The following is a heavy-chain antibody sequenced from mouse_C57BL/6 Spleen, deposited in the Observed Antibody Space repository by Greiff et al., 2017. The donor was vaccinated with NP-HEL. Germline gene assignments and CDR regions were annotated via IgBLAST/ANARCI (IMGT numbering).Heavy chain of an antibody. Sequence: QVQLKESGAELVKPGASVKISCKASGYAFSSYWMNWVKQRPGKGLEWIGQIYPGDGDTNYNGKFKGKATLTADKSSSTAYMQLSSLTSEDSAVYFCASTMVTTPFAYWGQGTLVTVSA. CDR1: GYAFSSYW. V-gene: IGHV1-80*01. D-gene: IGHD2-2*01. CDR2: IYPGDGDT. J-gene: IGHJ3*01. CDR3: ASTMVTTPFAY.